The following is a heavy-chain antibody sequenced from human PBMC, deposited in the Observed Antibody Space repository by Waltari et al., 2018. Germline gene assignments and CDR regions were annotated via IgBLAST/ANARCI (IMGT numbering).Heavy chain of an antibody. CDR1: GGSISSSSYY. D-gene: IGHD6-13*01. V-gene: IGHV4-39*07. CDR3: ARGESSSWPPEFDY. J-gene: IGHJ4*02. Sequence: QLQLQESGPGLVKPSETLSLTCTVSGGSISSSSYYWGWIRQPPGKGLEWIGSIYYSGSTYYNPSLKSRVTISVDTSKNQFSLKLSSVTAADTAVYYCARGESSSWPPEFDYWGQGTLVTVSS. CDR2: IYYSGST.